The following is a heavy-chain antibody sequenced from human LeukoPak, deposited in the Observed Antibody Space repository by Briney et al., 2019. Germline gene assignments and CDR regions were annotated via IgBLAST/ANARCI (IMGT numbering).Heavy chain of an antibody. D-gene: IGHD3-10*01. J-gene: IGHJ6*02. V-gene: IGHV1-2*02. CDR3: ARDDWYYYGSGSHYYGMDV. CDR1: GYTFTGYY. Sequence: ASVKVSCKASGYTFTGYYMHWVRQAPGQGLEWMGWINPNSGGTNYAQKFQGRVTMTRDTSISTAYMELRSLRSDDTAVYYCARDDWYYYGSGSHYYGMDVWGQGTTVTVSS. CDR2: INPNSGGT.